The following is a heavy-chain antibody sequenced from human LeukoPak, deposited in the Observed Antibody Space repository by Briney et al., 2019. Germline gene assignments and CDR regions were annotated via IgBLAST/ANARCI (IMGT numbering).Heavy chain of an antibody. CDR2: IKQDGSEK. D-gene: IGHD4-11*01. J-gene: IGHJ2*01. Sequence: PRGSLRLSCAASGFTFSSYWMSWVRQAPGKGLEWVANIKQDGSEKYYVDSVKGRFTISRDNAKNSLYLQMNSLRAEDTAVYYCARGKGLQGSWYFDLWGRGTLVTVSS. V-gene: IGHV3-7*01. CDR3: ARGKGLQGSWYFDL. CDR1: GFTFSSYW.